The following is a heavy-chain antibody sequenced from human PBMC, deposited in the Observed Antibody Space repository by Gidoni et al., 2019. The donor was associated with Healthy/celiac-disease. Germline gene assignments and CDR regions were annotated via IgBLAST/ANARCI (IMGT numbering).Heavy chain of an antibody. CDR1: GFTFSSYS. V-gene: IGHV3-48*01. D-gene: IGHD3-16*01. Sequence: EVQLVESGGGLVQPGGSLRLSCAASGFTFSSYSMNWVRQAPGKGLEWVSYISSSSSTIYYADSVKGRFTISRDNAKNSLYLQMNSLRAEDTAVYYCARRQFGDAFDIWGQGTMVTVSS. CDR2: ISSSSSTI. CDR3: ARRQFGDAFDI. J-gene: IGHJ3*02.